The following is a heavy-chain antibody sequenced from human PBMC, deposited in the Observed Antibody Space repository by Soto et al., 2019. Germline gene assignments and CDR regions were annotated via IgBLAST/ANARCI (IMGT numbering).Heavy chain of an antibody. J-gene: IGHJ4*02. Sequence: GGSLRLSCAASGFTFSSYSMNWVRQAPGKGLEWVAVMQPDGVTKNYADSVQGRFVISGDNSKNTLYLEMDSLTPEDTAIYYCARGLQGFDYWGQGTLVTVSS. CDR3: ARGLQGFDY. CDR2: MQPDGVTK. V-gene: IGHV3-30*09. CDR1: GFTFSSYS.